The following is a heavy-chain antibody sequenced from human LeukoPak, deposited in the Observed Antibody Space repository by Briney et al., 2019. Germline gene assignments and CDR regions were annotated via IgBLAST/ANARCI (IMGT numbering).Heavy chain of an antibody. D-gene: IGHD5-18*01. CDR3: ARMIDYNYGYAFDY. Sequence: GGSLRLSCAASGFTLSIYTMNWVRQAPGKGREWVSYMSTSGSISYADSVKGRFTISRDNAKNSLYLQMNSLRDEDTAVYYCARMIDYNYGYAFDYWGQGTLVTVSS. J-gene: IGHJ4*02. CDR1: GFTLSIYT. V-gene: IGHV3-48*02. CDR2: MSTSGSI.